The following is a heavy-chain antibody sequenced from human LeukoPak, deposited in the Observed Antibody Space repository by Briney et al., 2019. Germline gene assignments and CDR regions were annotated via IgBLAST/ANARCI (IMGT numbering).Heavy chain of an antibody. CDR2: ISWNSGSI. Sequence: SGGSLRLSCAASGFTFDDYAMHWVRQAPGKGLEWVSGISWNSGSIGYADSVKGRFTISRDNAKNSLYLQMNSLRAEDTALYYCAKDGQWLTQGGWFDPWGQGTLVTVSS. J-gene: IGHJ5*02. CDR3: AKDGQWLTQGGWFDP. V-gene: IGHV3-9*01. D-gene: IGHD6-19*01. CDR1: GFTFDDYA.